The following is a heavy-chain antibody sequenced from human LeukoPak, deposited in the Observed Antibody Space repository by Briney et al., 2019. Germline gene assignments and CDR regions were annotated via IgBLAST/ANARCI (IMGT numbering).Heavy chain of an antibody. CDR1: GYPFTGYY. CDR2: INPNSGGT. J-gene: IGHJ6*03. CDR3: ARIWGKDYYYYMDV. V-gene: IGHV1-2*06. Sequence: ASVKVSFKASGYPFTGYYIHWVRQAPGQGLEWVGRINPNSGGTNYAKKFQGRVTITRDTSISTAYMELSRLRSDDTAVYYCARIWGKDYYYYMDVWGKGTTVTVSS. D-gene: IGHD7-27*01.